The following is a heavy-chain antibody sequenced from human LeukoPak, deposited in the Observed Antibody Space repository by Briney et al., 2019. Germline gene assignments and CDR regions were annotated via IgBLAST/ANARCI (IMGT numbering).Heavy chain of an antibody. D-gene: IGHD2-21*01. V-gene: IGHV1-46*01. CDR2: INPSGDST. CDR3: ARPSYCVFDNCGYWLDP. J-gene: IGHJ5*02. CDR1: GYTFTKYL. Sequence: ASVKVSCKTSGYTFTKYLIHWVRQAPGQGLEWMGTINPSGDSTNYAQRFQGRVTLTEDTSTSTVYMELSSLTSEDTAVDYCARPSYCVFDNCGYWLDPWGPGTLITVYS.